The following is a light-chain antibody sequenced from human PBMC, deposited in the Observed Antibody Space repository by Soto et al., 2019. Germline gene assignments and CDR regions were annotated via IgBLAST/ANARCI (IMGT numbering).Light chain of an antibody. J-gene: IGKJ1*01. Sequence: EIVLTQSPGTLSLSPWERATLSCRASQSVSSSYLAWYQQKPGQAPRLLIYGASARATDVPVRFSGSGSGTEFTLTISSLQSEDFAIYYCQQYNNWPTWTFGPGTKVDI. CDR1: QSVSSSY. V-gene: IGKV3-15*01. CDR2: GAS. CDR3: QQYNNWPTWT.